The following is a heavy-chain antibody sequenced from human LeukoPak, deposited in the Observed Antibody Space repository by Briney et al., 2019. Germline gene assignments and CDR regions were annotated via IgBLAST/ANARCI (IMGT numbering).Heavy chain of an antibody. Sequence: PSETLSLTWTVSGGSISSYFWSWIRQPPGKGLEWIGYIYDSGSTNYNPSLKSRVTISVDTSKNRFSLKLSSVTAADTAVYYCAREAYCGGDCYSGFDCWGQGTLVTVSS. V-gene: IGHV4-59*01. CDR2: IYDSGST. CDR3: AREAYCGGDCYSGFDC. J-gene: IGHJ4*02. CDR1: GGSISSYF. D-gene: IGHD2-21*02.